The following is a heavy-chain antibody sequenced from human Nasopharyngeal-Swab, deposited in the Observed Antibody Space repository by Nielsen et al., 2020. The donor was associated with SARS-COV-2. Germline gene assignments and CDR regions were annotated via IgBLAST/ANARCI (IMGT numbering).Heavy chain of an antibody. J-gene: IGHJ4*02. Sequence: WIRLPPGKGLEWIGEINHSGSTNYNPSHKSRVPISVDTSKNQFSLKLSSVTAADTAVYYCARGIRPWPRATRGRYFDYWGQGTLVTVSS. D-gene: IGHD1-26*01. CDR3: ARGIRPWPRATRGRYFDY. V-gene: IGHV4-34*01. CDR2: INHSGST.